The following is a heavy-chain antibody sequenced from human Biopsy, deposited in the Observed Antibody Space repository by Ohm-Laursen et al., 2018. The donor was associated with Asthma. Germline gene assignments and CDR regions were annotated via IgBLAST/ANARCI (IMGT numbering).Heavy chain of an antibody. CDR3: ARWGSFGFDY. V-gene: IGHV4-31*03. CDR1: GGSLSSGPYY. CDR2: IYYSGST. J-gene: IGHJ4*02. D-gene: IGHD7-27*01. Sequence: TLSLTCTVSGGSLSSGPYYWSWVRQHPGKGLEWTGYIYYSGSTYYNPSLKSRVTISVDTSKNQFSLNLSSVTAADTAVYYCARWGSFGFDYWGQGTLVTVSS.